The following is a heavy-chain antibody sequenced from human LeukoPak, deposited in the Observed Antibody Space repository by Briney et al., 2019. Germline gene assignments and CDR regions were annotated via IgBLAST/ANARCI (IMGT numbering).Heavy chain of an antibody. CDR1: GFTFSSYG. V-gene: IGHV3-48*04. J-gene: IGHJ4*02. CDR3: AREISSSEDY. D-gene: IGHD6-13*01. Sequence: GGSLRLSCAASGFTFSSYGMHWVRQAPGKGLEWVSYISSSGSTIYYADSVKGRFTISRDNAKNSLYLQMNSLRAEDTAVYYCAREISSSEDYWGQGTLVTVSS. CDR2: ISSSGSTI.